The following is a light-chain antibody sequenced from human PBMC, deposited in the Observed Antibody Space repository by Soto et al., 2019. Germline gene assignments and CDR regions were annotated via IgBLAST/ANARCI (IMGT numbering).Light chain of an antibody. CDR2: GES. J-gene: IGKJ1*01. V-gene: IGKV3-20*01. Sequence: EVVLTQSPATLSLSPGESATLSCRASQSVSSSYLAWYQQKPGQAPRLLIYGESSRATGIPDRFSGSGSGTDLTLTISRLEPEDFAVYYCQKYGSSPWTCGQGTKVDIK. CDR3: QKYGSSPWT. CDR1: QSVSSSY.